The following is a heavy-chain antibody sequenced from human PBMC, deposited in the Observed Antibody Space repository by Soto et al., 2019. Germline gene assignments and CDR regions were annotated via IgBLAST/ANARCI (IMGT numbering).Heavy chain of an antibody. CDR1: GFTFSSYA. CDR2: ISGSGGST. Sequence: GGSLRLSCAASGFTFSSYAMSWVRQAPGKWLEWVSAISGSGGSTYYADSVKGRFTISRDNSKNTLYLQMNSLRAEDTAVYYCAKGEISDYVGYYYYYYGMDVWGQGXTVTVYS. V-gene: IGHV3-23*01. D-gene: IGHD4-17*01. J-gene: IGHJ6*02. CDR3: AKGEISDYVGYYYYYYGMDV.